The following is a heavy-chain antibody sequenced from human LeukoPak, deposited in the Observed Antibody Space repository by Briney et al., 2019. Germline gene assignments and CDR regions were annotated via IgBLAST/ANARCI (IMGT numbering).Heavy chain of an antibody. CDR2: FDPEDGET. Sequence: ASVKVSCKVSGYTLTELSMQWVRQAPGKGLEWMGGFDPEDGETIYAQKFQGRVTMTEDTSTDTAYMELSSLRSEDTAVYYCATDSTLYPYYLDYWGQGTLVTVSS. V-gene: IGHV1-24*01. J-gene: IGHJ4*02. D-gene: IGHD3-16*02. CDR3: ATDSTLYPYYLDY. CDR1: GYTLTELS.